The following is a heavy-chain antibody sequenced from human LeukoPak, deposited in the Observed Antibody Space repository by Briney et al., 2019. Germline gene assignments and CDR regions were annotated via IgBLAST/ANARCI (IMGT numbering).Heavy chain of an antibody. CDR3: ARYSGYEGFYYYYGMDV. CDR2: IKQDGSEK. CDR1: GFTFSSYW. V-gene: IGHV3-7*01. D-gene: IGHD5-12*01. Sequence: GGSLRLSCAASGFTFSSYWMSWVRQAPGKGLEWVANIKQDGSEKYYVDSVKGRFTISRDNAKNSLYLQMNSLRAEDTAVYYCARYSGYEGFYYYYGMDVWGQGTTVTVSS. J-gene: IGHJ6*02.